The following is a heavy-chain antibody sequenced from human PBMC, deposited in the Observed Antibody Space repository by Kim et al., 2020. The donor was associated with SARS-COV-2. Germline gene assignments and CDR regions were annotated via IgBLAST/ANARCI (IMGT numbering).Heavy chain of an antibody. D-gene: IGHD7-27*01. CDR1: GFTFNKYA. J-gene: IGHJ4*02. Sequence: GGSLRLSCAASGFTFNKYAMAWVRQAPGKGLEWVSSVSESGGRTYYADSVKGRFTISKDNSKSTLFLQMNNLRVEDTAVYYCGKDNWGGSPFDYWGQGTLVTVSS. V-gene: IGHV3-23*01. CDR2: VSESGGRT. CDR3: GKDNWGGSPFDY.